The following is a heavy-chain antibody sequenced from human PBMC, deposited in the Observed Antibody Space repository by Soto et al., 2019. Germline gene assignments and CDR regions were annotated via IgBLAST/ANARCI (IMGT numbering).Heavy chain of an antibody. J-gene: IGHJ6*02. V-gene: IGHV4-59*01. CDR2: IYYSGST. CDR3: AREGRYSSSSEAAYYYYYGMDV. Sequence: SETLSLTCTVSGGSISSYYWSWIRQPPGKGLEWIGYIYYSGSTNYNPSLKSRVTISVDTSKNQFSLKLSSVTAAGTAVYYCAREGRYSSSSEAAYYYYYGMDVWGQGTTVTVS. D-gene: IGHD6-6*01. CDR1: GGSISSYY.